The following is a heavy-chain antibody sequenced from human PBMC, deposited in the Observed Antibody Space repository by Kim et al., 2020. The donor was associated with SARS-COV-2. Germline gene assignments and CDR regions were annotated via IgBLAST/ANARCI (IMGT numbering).Heavy chain of an antibody. CDR2: ISWNSGSI. CDR1: GFTFDDYA. D-gene: IGHD6-19*01. J-gene: IGHJ4*02. V-gene: IGHV3-9*01. Sequence: GGSLRLSCAASGFTFDDYAMHWVRQAPGKGLEWVSGISWNSGSIGYADSVKGRFTISRDNAKNSLYLQMNSLRAEDTALYYCAKVYSSGWYYFDYLGQG. CDR3: AKVYSSGWYYFDY.